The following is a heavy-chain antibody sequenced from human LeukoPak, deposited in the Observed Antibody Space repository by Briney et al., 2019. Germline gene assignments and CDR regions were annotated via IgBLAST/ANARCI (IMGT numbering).Heavy chain of an antibody. CDR2: IRYDGSNK. CDR1: GFTFSSYG. Sequence: GGSLRLSCAASGFTFSSYGMHWVRQAPGKGLEWVAFIRYDGSNKYYADSVKGRFTISRDNSKNTLYLQMNSLRAEDTAVYYCAKVAYDSSGYYHIQHWGQGTLVTVSS. V-gene: IGHV3-30*02. D-gene: IGHD3-22*01. CDR3: AKVAYDSSGYYHIQH. J-gene: IGHJ1*01.